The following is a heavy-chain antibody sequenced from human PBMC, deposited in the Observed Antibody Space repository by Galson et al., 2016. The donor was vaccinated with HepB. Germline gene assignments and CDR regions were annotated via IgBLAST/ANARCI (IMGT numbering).Heavy chain of an antibody. D-gene: IGHD6-19*01. V-gene: IGHV4-39*01. CDR1: GVSISTRGYY. J-gene: IGHJ4*02. CDR3: ARHIAQQWQMKFFNS. CDR2: IAHNGYI. Sequence: LSLTCTVSGVSISTRGYYWGWIRQSPERGLEWIATIAHNGYIYYNPSLETRVSVERSADPFSLRLRPANAADTAVYYCARHIAQQWQMKFFNSWRSGSLVIVSS.